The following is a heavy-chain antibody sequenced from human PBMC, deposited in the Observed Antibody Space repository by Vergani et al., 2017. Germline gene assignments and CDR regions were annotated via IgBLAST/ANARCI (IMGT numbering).Heavy chain of an antibody. J-gene: IGHJ3*02. Sequence: QITLKESGPTLVKPTQTLTLTCTFSGFSLSTSGVGVGWHRQPPGKALEWLVLIYWDDDKRYSPSLKSRLTITKDTSKNQVVLTMTNMDPVDTATYYCARFRTTLDAFDIWGQGTMVTVSS. CDR2: IYWDDDK. V-gene: IGHV2-5*02. D-gene: IGHD4-11*01. CDR1: GFSLSTSGVG. CDR3: ARFRTTLDAFDI.